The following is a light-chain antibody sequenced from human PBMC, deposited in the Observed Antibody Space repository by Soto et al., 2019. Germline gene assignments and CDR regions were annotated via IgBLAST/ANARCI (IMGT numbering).Light chain of an antibody. CDR3: QQYGSSPRT. Sequence: LRQSPVTLSLTPGERTTLSCRVSQSVTSSDLAWYQQNPGLAPRLLIYGAASSATGIPDRFSGRGSGTDFTLTISRLEPEDFAVYYCQQYGSSPRTFGQGTKVDI. J-gene: IGKJ1*01. V-gene: IGKV3-20*01. CDR1: QSVTSSD. CDR2: GAA.